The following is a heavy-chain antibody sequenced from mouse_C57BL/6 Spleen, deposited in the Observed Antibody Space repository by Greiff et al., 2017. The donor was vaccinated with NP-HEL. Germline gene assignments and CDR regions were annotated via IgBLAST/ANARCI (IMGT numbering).Heavy chain of an antibody. CDR2: IFPGSGSN. CDR3: ARGGSSYYFDY. D-gene: IGHD1-1*01. J-gene: IGHJ2*01. Sequence: VKLMESGPELVKPGASVKISCKASGYTFTDYYINWVKQRPGQGLEWIGWIFPGSGSNYYNEKFKGKATLTVDKSSSTAYMFLSSLAAEDSAVYFCARGGSSYYFDYWGQGTTLTVSS. CDR1: GYTFTDYY. V-gene: IGHV1-75*01.